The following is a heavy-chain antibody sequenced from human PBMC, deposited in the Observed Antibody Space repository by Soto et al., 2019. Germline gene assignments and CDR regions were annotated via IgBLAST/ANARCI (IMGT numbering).Heavy chain of an antibody. Sequence: QAQLVESGGGVVQPGRSLRLSCAASGFAFSSCGMHWVRQAPGTGLEWVAVISYDGSLQHYADSVKGRFTISRDNSKNMVLLQMSSLRAEDTAVYYCVSDRGYGHAFVPYSWGPGTLVSVSS. D-gene: IGHD5-18*01. CDR2: ISYDGSLQ. J-gene: IGHJ4*02. V-gene: IGHV3-30*03. CDR3: VSDRGYGHAFVPYS. CDR1: GFAFSSCG.